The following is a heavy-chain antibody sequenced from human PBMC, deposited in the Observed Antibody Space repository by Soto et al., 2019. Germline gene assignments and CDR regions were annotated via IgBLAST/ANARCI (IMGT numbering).Heavy chain of an antibody. V-gene: IGHV3-13*05. CDR3: ARGGYCSGGSCSDRYYSYGMDV. CDR2: IGTAGDP. J-gene: IGHJ6*02. D-gene: IGHD2-15*01. CDR1: GFTFSSYD. Sequence: GGSLRLSCAASGFTFSSYDMHWVRQATGKGLEWVSAIGTAGDPYYPGSVKGRFTISRENAKNSLYLQMNSLRAGDTAVYYCARGGYCSGGSCSDRYYSYGMDVWGQGTTVTVYS.